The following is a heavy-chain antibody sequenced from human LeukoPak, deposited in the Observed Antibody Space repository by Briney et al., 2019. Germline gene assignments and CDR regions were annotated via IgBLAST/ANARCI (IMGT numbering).Heavy chain of an antibody. Sequence: SETLSLTCTVSGGSISSYYWSWIRQPPGKGLXXIGYIYYSGSTNYNPSLKSRVTISVDTSKNQFSLKLSSVTAADTAVYYCARGRPFYYGSGSYYDYWGQGTLVTVSS. CDR2: IYYSGST. CDR1: GGSISSYY. CDR3: ARGRPFYYGSGSYYDY. D-gene: IGHD3-10*01. V-gene: IGHV4-59*01. J-gene: IGHJ4*02.